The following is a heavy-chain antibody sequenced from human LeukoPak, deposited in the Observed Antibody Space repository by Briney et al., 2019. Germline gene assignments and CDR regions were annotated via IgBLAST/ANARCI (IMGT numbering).Heavy chain of an antibody. CDR2: ISYDAGNK. J-gene: IGHJ6*03. CDR3: ARTYYSDYPNYYYMDV. D-gene: IGHD4-11*01. CDR1: GFTFSSYA. Sequence: GGSLRLSCAASGFTFSSYAMSWVRQAPGKGLEWVAVISYDAGNKYNADSVKGRFTISRENSNNTLYLQMNSLRDEDTAIYYCARTYYSDYPNYYYMDVWGKGTTVTVSS. V-gene: IGHV3-30*04.